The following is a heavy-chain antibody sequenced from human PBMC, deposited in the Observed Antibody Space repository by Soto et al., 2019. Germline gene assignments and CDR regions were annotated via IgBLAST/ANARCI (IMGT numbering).Heavy chain of an antibody. J-gene: IGHJ4*02. CDR1: GGSISSGGYY. V-gene: IGHV4-31*03. CDR2: IYYSGST. Sequence: TLSLTCTVSGGSISSGGYYWSWIRQHPGKGLEWIGYIYYSGSTYYNPSLKSRVTISVDTSKNQFSLKLSSVTAADTAVYYCARRIYYYDSSGYYLDSFDYWGQGTLVTVS. CDR3: ARRIYYYDSSGYYLDSFDY. D-gene: IGHD3-22*01.